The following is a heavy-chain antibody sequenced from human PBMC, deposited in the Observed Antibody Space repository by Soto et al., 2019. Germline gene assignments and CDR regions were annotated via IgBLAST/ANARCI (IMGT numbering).Heavy chain of an antibody. V-gene: IGHV4-34*01. J-gene: IGHJ4*02. CDR2: INHSGST. CDR3: AGFEYSSSSEN. CDR1: GGSFSGYY. Sequence: PSETLSLTCAVYGGSFSGYYWSWVRQPPGKGLEWIGEINHSGSTNYNPSLKSRVTISVDTSKNQFSLKLSSVTAADTAVYYCAGFEYSSSSENWGQGTLVTV. D-gene: IGHD6-6*01.